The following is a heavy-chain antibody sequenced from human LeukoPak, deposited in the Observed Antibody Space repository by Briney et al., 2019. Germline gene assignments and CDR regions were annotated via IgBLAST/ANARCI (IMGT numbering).Heavy chain of an antibody. CDR1: GGSISSGGYY. Sequence: PSQTLSLTCTVSGGSISSGGYYWSWIRQHPGKGLEWIGCIYYSGSTYYNPSLKSRVTISVDTSKSQFSLKLSSVTAADTAVYYCARRPDYGGLPFGYWGQGTLVTVSS. D-gene: IGHD4-23*01. J-gene: IGHJ4*02. CDR2: IYYSGST. V-gene: IGHV4-31*03. CDR3: ARRPDYGGLPFGY.